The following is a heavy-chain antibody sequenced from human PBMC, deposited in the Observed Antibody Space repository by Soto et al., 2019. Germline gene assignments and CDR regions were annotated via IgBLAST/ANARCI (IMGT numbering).Heavy chain of an antibody. V-gene: IGHV4-4*02. Sequence: QVQLQESGPGLVKPSGTLSLTCAVSGDSITIDKWWSWVRQSPGKGLEWSGEIHPSGRTNCKPSVKRRITMSVDKSKNQFSLELRSTTAADTAVYYYVGGGDWKFDFWGQGSLVTVSS. CDR2: IHPSGRT. CDR3: VGGGDWKFDF. CDR1: GDSITIDKW. D-gene: IGHD2-21*02. J-gene: IGHJ4*02.